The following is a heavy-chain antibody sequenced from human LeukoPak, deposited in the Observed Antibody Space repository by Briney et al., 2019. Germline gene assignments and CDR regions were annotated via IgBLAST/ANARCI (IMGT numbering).Heavy chain of an antibody. J-gene: IGHJ4*02. D-gene: IGHD2-8*01. CDR3: ARGGFGYVYFDY. V-gene: IGHV3-7*01. CDR1: GFTFSAYW. Sequence: GGSLRLSCAASGFTFSAYWMSWVRQAPGKGLEWVAHIKGDGSEKYSVDSVKGRFTISRDNAKSSLYLQMNSLRAEDTALYYCARGGFGYVYFDYWGQGTLVTVSS. CDR2: IKGDGSEK.